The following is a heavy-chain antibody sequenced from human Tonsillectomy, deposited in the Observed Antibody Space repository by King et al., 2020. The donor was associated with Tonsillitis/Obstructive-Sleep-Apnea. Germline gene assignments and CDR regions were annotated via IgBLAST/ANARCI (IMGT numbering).Heavy chain of an antibody. Sequence: VQLVESGGGLVQPGGSLRLSCAASGFTFSSYEMNWVRQAPGKGLEWVSYISSSGSTIYYADSVKGRFTISRDNAKNSLYLQMNSLRAEDTAVYYCARSSELVYCSSTSCYGMDVWGQGTTVTVSS. J-gene: IGHJ6*02. CDR1: GFTFSSYE. CDR2: ISSSGSTI. CDR3: ARSSELVYCSSTSCYGMDV. D-gene: IGHD2-2*01. V-gene: IGHV3-48*03.